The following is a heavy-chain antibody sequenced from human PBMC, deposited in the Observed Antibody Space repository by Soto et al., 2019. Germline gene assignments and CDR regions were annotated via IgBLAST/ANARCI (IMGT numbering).Heavy chain of an antibody. CDR3: ASIVDAWYCSGGSCYSTGDDSFVI. Sequence: ASVKVSCKASGYTFTSYDINWVRQATGQGLEWMGWMNPNSGNTGYAQKFQGRVTMTRNTSISTAYMELSSLRSEDTAVYYCASIVDAWYCSGGSCYSTGDDSFVIWGQGTMVT. J-gene: IGHJ3*02. V-gene: IGHV1-8*01. D-gene: IGHD2-15*01. CDR2: MNPNSGNT. CDR1: GYTFTSYD.